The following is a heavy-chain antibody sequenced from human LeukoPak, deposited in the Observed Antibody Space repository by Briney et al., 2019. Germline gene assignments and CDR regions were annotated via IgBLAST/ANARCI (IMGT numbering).Heavy chain of an antibody. J-gene: IGHJ4*02. CDR1: GFTFSNSW. V-gene: IGHV3-7*03. Sequence: PGGSLRLSCAASGFTFSNSWMSWVRQAPGKGLEWVATIKPDGSAQYYVDSVKGRFTISRDNAKNSLYLQMNSLRAEDTALYYCAKDTFTMVRGVVDYWGQGTLVTVSS. CDR2: IKPDGSAQ. CDR3: AKDTFTMVRGVVDY. D-gene: IGHD3-10*01.